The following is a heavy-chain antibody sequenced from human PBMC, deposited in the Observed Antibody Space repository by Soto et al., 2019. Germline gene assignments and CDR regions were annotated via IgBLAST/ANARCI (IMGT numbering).Heavy chain of an antibody. D-gene: IGHD6-13*01. CDR3: AHSRIAAAGLFDY. CDR1: GFSLSNSGVG. CDR2: IYWDDDK. Sequence: QITLKESGPTLVKPTQTLTLTCTFSGFSLSNSGVGVGWIRQPPGKALEWLALIYWDDDKRYSPSLKSRLTITEETTNNQVVLRMTHMDPVDTATYYCAHSRIAAAGLFDYWGQGTLVTVSS. V-gene: IGHV2-5*02. J-gene: IGHJ4*02.